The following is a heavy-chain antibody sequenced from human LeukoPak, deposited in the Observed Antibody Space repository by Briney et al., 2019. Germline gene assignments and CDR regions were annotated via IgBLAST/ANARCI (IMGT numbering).Heavy chain of an antibody. CDR3: ASAEKPNWGNYYYYCMDV. D-gene: IGHD7-27*01. V-gene: IGHV1-18*01. CDR1: GYTFTSYG. Sequence: GASVKVSCQASGYTFTSYGISWVRQAPGQGLEWMGWISAYSGNTHYAQKFQGRVTMTTDTSTTTAYMELRGLRSDDTAVYYCASAEKPNWGNYYYYCMDVWGKGTTVTVSS. J-gene: IGHJ6*03. CDR2: ISAYSGNT.